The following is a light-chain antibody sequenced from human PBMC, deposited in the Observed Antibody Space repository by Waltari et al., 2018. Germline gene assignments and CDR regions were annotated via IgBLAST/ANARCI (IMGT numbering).Light chain of an antibody. CDR2: DVS. CDR3: SSYITTNTLEL. J-gene: IGLJ2*01. CDR1: SSDVGSYNY. Sequence: GTSSDVGSYNYVSWYQQHPGKAHKLMIYDVSYRPTGVSTRFSGSKSGNTASLTISGLQAEDEADYYCSSYITTNTLELFGGGTSLTVL. V-gene: IGLV2-14*03.